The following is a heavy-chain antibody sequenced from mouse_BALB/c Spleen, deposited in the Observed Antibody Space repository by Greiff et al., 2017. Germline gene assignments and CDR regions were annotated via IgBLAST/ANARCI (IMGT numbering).Heavy chain of an antibody. Sequence: EVKVEESGGGLVQPGGSRKLSCAASGFTFSSFGMHWVRQAPEKGLEWVAYISSGSSTIYYADTVKGRFTISRDNPKNTLFLQMTSLRSEDTAMYYCARGAEFITTDYYAMDYWGQGTSVTVSS. CDR2: ISSGSSTI. V-gene: IGHV5-17*02. J-gene: IGHJ4*01. CDR3: ARGAEFITTDYYAMDY. D-gene: IGHD1-1*01. CDR1: GFTFSSFG.